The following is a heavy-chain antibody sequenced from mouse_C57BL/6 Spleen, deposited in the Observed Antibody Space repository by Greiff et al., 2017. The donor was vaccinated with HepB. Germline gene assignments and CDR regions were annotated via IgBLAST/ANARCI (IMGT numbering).Heavy chain of an antibody. CDR1: GFSFNTYA. Sequence: EVQLVESGGGLVQPKGSLKLSCAASGFSFNTYAMNWVRQAPVKGLEWVARIRSKSNNYATYYADSVKDRFTISRDDSESMLYLQMNNLKTEDTAMYYCVRPSYYYGSSYVDYAMDYWGQGTSVTVSS. CDR2: IRSKSNNYAT. V-gene: IGHV10-1*01. CDR3: VRPSYYYGSSYVDYAMDY. J-gene: IGHJ4*01. D-gene: IGHD1-1*01.